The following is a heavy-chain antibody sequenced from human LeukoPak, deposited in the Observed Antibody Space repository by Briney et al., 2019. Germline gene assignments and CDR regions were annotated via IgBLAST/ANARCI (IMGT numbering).Heavy chain of an antibody. V-gene: IGHV3-30-3*01. CDR2: ISYDGSNK. Sequence: PGGSLRLSCAASGFTFSSYAMHWVRQAPGKGLEWVAVISYDGSNKYYADSVKGRFTISRDNSKNTLYLQMNSLRAEDTAVYYCARPCHGNYDSSGYYDLSFDYWGQGTLVTVSS. CDR3: ARPCHGNYDSSGYYDLSFDY. J-gene: IGHJ4*02. D-gene: IGHD3-22*01. CDR1: GFTFSSYA.